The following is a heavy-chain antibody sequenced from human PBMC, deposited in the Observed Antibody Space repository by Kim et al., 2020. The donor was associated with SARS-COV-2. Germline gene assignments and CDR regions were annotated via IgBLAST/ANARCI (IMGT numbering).Heavy chain of an antibody. CDR1: GFTFGSYA. CDR3: GSLGYCSTISCRQYGMDV. Sequence: GGSLRLSCAASGFTFGSYAMNWVRQTPGKGLEWVSIISGSGASTYYADSVKGRFTISRDNSKNTLYLQMNSLRAEDTAVYYCGSLGYCSTISCRQYGMDVWGQGTTVTVSS. J-gene: IGHJ6*02. D-gene: IGHD2-2*01. CDR2: ISGSGAST. V-gene: IGHV3-23*01.